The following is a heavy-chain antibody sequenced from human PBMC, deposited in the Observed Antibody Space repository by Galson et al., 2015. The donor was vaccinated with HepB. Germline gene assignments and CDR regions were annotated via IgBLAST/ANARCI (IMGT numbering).Heavy chain of an antibody. CDR1: GGSVSSGSYY. V-gene: IGHV4-61*01. Sequence: LSLTCTVSGGSVSSGSYYWSWIRQPPGKGLEWIGYIYYSGSTNYNPSLKSRVTISVDTSKNQFSLKLSSVTAADTAVYYCARQRRVQDTAMVNTLPDGDGGDYWGQGTPVTVSS. CDR2: IYYSGST. J-gene: IGHJ4*02. CDR3: ARQRRVQDTAMVNTLPDGDGGDY. D-gene: IGHD5-18*01.